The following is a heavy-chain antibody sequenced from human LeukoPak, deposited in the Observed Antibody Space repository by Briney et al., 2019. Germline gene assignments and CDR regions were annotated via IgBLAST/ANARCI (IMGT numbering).Heavy chain of an antibody. CDR1: GGSITSSSYY. J-gene: IGHJ4*02. Sequence: SETLSLTCTVSGGSITSSSYYWGYIRQPPGKGLEWIGSIYYSGSTYYNPSLKSRVTISVDTSNNQFSLKLSSVTAADTAVYYCARLAWDYYDSSGYSSCFDSWGQGTLVTVSS. D-gene: IGHD3-22*01. CDR3: ARLAWDYYDSSGYSSCFDS. V-gene: IGHV4-39*01. CDR2: IYYSGST.